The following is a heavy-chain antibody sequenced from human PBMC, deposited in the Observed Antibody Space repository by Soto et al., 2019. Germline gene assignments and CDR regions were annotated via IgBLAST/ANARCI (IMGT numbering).Heavy chain of an antibody. J-gene: IGHJ5*02. Sequence: PSETVSLTCTVSGGSISSGDYYWSWIRQPPGKGLEWIGYIYYSGSTYYNPSLKSRVTISVDTSKNQFSLKLSSVTAADTAVYYCARTEVLRSNWFDPWGQGTLVTVSS. V-gene: IGHV4-30-4*01. CDR2: IYYSGST. CDR1: GGSISSGDYY. D-gene: IGHD2-8*02. CDR3: ARTEVLRSNWFDP.